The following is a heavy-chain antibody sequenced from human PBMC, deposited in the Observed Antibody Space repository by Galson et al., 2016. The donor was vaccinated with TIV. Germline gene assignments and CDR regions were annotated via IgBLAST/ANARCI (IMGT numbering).Heavy chain of an antibody. D-gene: IGHD6-25*01. V-gene: IGHV4-34*01. CDR3: GRDRLKVAAGF. Sequence: LSLTCAVYGGSFSGHYWSWIRQPPGKGLEWIGEINHSGTTTTYTPSLESRVTMSVDTSTNQFSLKLSSVTAADTAVYYCGRDRLKVAAGFWGQGTLVTVSS. J-gene: IGHJ3*01. CDR1: GGSFSGHY. CDR2: INHSGTTT.